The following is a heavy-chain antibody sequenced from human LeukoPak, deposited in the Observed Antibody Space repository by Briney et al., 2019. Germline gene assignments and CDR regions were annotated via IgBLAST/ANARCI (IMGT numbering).Heavy chain of an antibody. V-gene: IGHV7-4-1*02. CDR2: MNTNTGDP. CDR3: ARDYYFYMDV. Sequence: ASVKVSYKASGGTFNSYAISWVRQAPGQVHEWMRWMNTNTGDPTYAQGFTGRFVLSLDTSVSTAYLQISSLKAEDTAVYYYARDYYFYMDVWGTGTTVIVSS. J-gene: IGHJ6*03. CDR1: GGTFNSYA.